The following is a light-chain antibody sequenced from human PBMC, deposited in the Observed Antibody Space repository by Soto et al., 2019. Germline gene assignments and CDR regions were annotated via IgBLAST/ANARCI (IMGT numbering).Light chain of an antibody. CDR3: QQYNSYSPT. CDR2: DAS. CDR1: QSISGW. J-gene: IGKJ1*01. Sequence: DIQMTQSPSTLSASVGDRVTITCRASQSISGWLAWYQQKPGKAPKLLIYDASSLESGVPSRFSGSGSGTEFTLTISSLQPDDFATYYCQQYNSYSPTFGRGTKVEIK. V-gene: IGKV1-5*01.